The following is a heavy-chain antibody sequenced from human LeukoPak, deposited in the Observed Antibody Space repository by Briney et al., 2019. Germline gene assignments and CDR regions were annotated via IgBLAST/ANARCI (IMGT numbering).Heavy chain of an antibody. CDR3: SKEEKVVRITTAFDQ. D-gene: IGHD3-22*01. V-gene: IGHV3-23*01. J-gene: IGHJ4*02. Sequence: QPGGSLRLSCAASGLTFSSYAMSWIRQAPGKGLEWVSAISDDGRGTYYADSVKGRFTISRDNSKNTLYLQMSSLRPEDTAVYYCSKEEKVVRITTAFDQWGQGTLVTVSS. CDR1: GLTFSSYA. CDR2: ISDDGRGT.